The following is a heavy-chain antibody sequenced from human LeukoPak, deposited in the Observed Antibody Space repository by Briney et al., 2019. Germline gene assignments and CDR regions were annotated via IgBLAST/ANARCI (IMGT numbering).Heavy chain of an antibody. D-gene: IGHD3-3*01. CDR3: ARGGGVTYYDFWSGPPGVDY. CDR1: GYTFTSYG. Sequence: ASVKVSCKASGYTFTSYGISWVRQAPGQGLEWMGWISAYNGNTNYAQKLQGRVTMTTDTSTSTAYMELRSLRSDDTAVYYCARGGGVTYYDFWSGPPGVDYWGQGTLVTDSS. J-gene: IGHJ4*02. V-gene: IGHV1-18*01. CDR2: ISAYNGNT.